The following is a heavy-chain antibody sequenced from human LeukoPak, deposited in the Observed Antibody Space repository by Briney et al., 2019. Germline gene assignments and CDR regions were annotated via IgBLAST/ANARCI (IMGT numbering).Heavy chain of an antibody. CDR1: GYTFTGYY. CDR2: INPNSGGT. Sequence: ASVKVSCKASGYTFTGYYMHWVRQAPGQGLEWMGWINPNSGGTNYAQKFQGRVTMTRDTSISTAYMELSRLRSDDTAVYYCARENYYGSGSYSYWGQGTLVTVSS. CDR3: ARENYYGSGSYSY. D-gene: IGHD3-10*01. V-gene: IGHV1-2*02. J-gene: IGHJ4*02.